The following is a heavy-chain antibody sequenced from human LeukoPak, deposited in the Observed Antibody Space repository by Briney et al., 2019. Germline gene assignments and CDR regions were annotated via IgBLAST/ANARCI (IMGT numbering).Heavy chain of an antibody. CDR2: IYSGGST. J-gene: IGHJ4*02. Sequence: GGSLRLSCAASGLTVSTNYMSRVRQAPGKGLEWVSVIYSGGSTYYADSVKGRFTISRDNSKNTLYLQVNSLRAEDTAVYYCAREVVGAYYFDYWGQGTLVTVSS. CDR3: AREVVGAYYFDY. D-gene: IGHD1-26*01. CDR1: GLTVSTNY. V-gene: IGHV3-66*02.